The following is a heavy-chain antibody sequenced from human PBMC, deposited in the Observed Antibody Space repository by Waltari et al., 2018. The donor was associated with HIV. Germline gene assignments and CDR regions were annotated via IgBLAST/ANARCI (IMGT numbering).Heavy chain of an antibody. CDR2: INPNSGGT. CDR3: ARDLGGSSSWYYWYFDL. J-gene: IGHJ2*01. D-gene: IGHD6-13*01. V-gene: IGHV1-2*02. CDR1: GYTFTGYY. Sequence: QVQLVQSGAEVKKPGASVKVSCKASGYTFTGYYMHWVRQAPGQGLEWMGWINPNSGGTNYAQKFQGRVTMTRDTSISTAYMELSRLRSDDTAVYYCARDLGGSSSWYYWYFDLWGRGTLVTVSS.